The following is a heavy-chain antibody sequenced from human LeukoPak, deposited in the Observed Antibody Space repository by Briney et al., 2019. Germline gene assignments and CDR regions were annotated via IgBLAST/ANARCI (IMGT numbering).Heavy chain of an antibody. CDR3: ARQPYGYGFDP. Sequence: SETLSLTCTVSGGSISSYYWSWIRQPPGKGLEWIGYNYSSGSTNYNPSLKSRVTISVDTSKNQFSLKLSSVTAADTDVYYCARQPYGYGFDPWGQGTLVTVSS. CDR1: GGSISSYY. D-gene: IGHD5-12*01. V-gene: IGHV4-59*08. CDR2: NYSSGST. J-gene: IGHJ5*02.